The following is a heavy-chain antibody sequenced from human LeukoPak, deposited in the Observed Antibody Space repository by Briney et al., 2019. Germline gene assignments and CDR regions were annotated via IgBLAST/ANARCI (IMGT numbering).Heavy chain of an antibody. CDR3: ARDKGPGATIAAPFYYYGMDV. Sequence: GGSLRLSCAASGFTFSSYSMNWVRQASGKGLEWVSSISSSSSYIYYADSVKGRFTISRDNAKNSLYLQMNSLRAEDTAVYYCARDKGPGATIAAPFYYYGMDVWGQGTTVTVSS. V-gene: IGHV3-21*01. CDR2: ISSSSSYI. D-gene: IGHD1-26*01. CDR1: GFTFSSYS. J-gene: IGHJ6*02.